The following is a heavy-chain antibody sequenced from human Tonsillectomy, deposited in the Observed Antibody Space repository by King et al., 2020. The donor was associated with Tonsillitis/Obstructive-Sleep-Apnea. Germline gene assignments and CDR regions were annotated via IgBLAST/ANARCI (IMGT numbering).Heavy chain of an antibody. CDR3: ARDEPLFRGIIAPSTPYYLMDV. CDR2: IIPIFGSA. D-gene: IGHD3-16*02. Sequence: QLVQSGAEVRRPGSSVKVSCTASGGTFSSYSFSWVRQAPGQGLKWMGGIIPIFGSAHYAQEFQGRVTITADESTSTAYMELSSLRSEDTAVYYCARDEPLFRGIIAPSTPYYLMDVWGEGTTVTVSS. J-gene: IGHJ6*03. CDR1: GGTFSSYS. V-gene: IGHV1-69*01.